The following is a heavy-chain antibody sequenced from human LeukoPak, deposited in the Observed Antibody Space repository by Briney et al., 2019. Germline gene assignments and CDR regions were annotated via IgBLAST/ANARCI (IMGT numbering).Heavy chain of an antibody. Sequence: GGALTQTCPSSRLTHSSCLMSGVRQARWKGGEGVGNIKEDGSEKYYVDSVKGRLSISRDNAKNSLYLQMNRMRAEDTAVYYCERDTFKGSYSGSFDYWGQGTLVTVSS. D-gene: IGHD1-26*01. V-gene: IGHV3-7*01. CDR2: IKEDGSEK. CDR3: ERDTFKGSYSGSFDY. CDR1: RLTHSSCL. J-gene: IGHJ4*02.